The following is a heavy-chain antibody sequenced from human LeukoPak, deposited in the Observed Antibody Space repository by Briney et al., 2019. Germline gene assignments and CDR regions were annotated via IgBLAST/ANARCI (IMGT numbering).Heavy chain of an antibody. V-gene: IGHV3-23*01. CDR2: ICGSGGST. CDR3: AKEDIVVVPAAIGLGYFDL. Sequence: GGSLRLSCAASGFTFSSYAMRCVRPAPGERLEWVLAICGSGGSTYYTDSVKGRFTISRDSSKNTLYLQMNSLRAEDTAVYYCAKEDIVVVPAAIGLGYFDLWGRGALVTVSS. J-gene: IGHJ2*01. CDR1: GFTFSSYA. D-gene: IGHD2-2*02.